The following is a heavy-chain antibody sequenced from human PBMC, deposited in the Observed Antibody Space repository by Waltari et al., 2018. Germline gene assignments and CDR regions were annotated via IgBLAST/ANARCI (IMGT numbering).Heavy chain of an antibody. Sequence: QVELVQSGAEVKKPGSSVKVSCKASGGTFSSYAISWVRPAPRHGLEWMGGIIPIFGTANYAQKFQGRVTITADESTSTAYRELSSLRSEDTAVYYCARDGGAYCGGDCYSNWFDPWGQGTLVTVSS. CDR1: GGTFSSYA. V-gene: IGHV1-69*13. CDR3: ARDGGAYCGGDCYSNWFDP. D-gene: IGHD2-21*01. J-gene: IGHJ5*02. CDR2: IIPIFGTA.